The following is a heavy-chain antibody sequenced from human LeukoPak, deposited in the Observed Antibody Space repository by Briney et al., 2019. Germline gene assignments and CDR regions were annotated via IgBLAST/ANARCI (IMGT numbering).Heavy chain of an antibody. D-gene: IGHD6-19*01. CDR3: ARDSSGWYSYYYYYYMDA. V-gene: IGHV3-7*01. CDR2: IKQDGSEK. Sequence: GGSLRLSCAASGFTFSNYDMDWVRQAPGKGLEGVANIKQDGSEKYYVDSVKGRFTISRDNAKNSLYLQMNSLRAEDTAVYYCARDSSGWYSYYYYYYMDAWGKGTTVTISS. CDR1: GFTFSNYD. J-gene: IGHJ6*03.